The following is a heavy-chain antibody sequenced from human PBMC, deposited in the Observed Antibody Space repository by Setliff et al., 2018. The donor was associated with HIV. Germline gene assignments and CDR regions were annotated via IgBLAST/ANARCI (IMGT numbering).Heavy chain of an antibody. CDR2: IYYSGST. CDR1: GGSTSSNNYY. V-gene: IGHV4-39*01. Sequence: SETLSLTCTVSGGSTSSNNYYWGWIRQPPGKGLEWIGSIYYSGSTHYNPSLKSRVTISVDTSKNHFALKLRSVTAADTAMYYCARHRVRDSWRGLGGTFDYWSQGTRVTVSS. CDR3: ARHRVRDSWRGLGGTFDY. J-gene: IGHJ4*02. D-gene: IGHD3-3*01.